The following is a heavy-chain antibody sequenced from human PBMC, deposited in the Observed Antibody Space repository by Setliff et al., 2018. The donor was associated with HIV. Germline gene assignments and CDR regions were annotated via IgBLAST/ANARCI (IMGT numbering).Heavy chain of an antibody. D-gene: IGHD1-26*01. CDR2: ISAYSDNT. J-gene: IGHJ3*02. V-gene: IGHV1-18*01. Sequence: GASVKVSCKASGYTFTNFAISWVRQAPGRGLEWMGWISAYSDNTYYAQSLQGRVTMTTDTTSSTSYMELRSLRSDDTAMYYCARIRAGALLNAFDIWGQGTMVTVSS. CDR1: GYTFTNFA. CDR3: ARIRAGALLNAFDI.